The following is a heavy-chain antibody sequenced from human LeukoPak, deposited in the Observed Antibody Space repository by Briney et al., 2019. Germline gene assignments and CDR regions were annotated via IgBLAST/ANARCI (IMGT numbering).Heavy chain of an antibody. Sequence: ASETLSLTCIVSGGSITSSYWCWIRQPPGKGLEWLGYVYYSGTTNYNPSLKSRVSISVDSSKKQFSLKLSSVTAADAAVYYCARDSYNWVGLGFWGQGILVTVSS. CDR1: GGSITSSY. D-gene: IGHD1-1*01. CDR3: ARDSYNWVGLGF. CDR2: VYYSGTT. J-gene: IGHJ4*02. V-gene: IGHV4-59*01.